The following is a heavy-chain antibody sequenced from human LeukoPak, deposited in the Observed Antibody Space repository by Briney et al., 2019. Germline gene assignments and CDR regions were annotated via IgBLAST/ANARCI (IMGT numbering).Heavy chain of an antibody. CDR1: GGSFSGYY. V-gene: IGHV4-4*09. J-gene: IGHJ4*02. CDR2: IYTSGST. CDR3: ASLSSDTTVDYFDY. D-gene: IGHD4-23*01. Sequence: SSESLSLTCAVYGGSFSGYYWNLIRQPPGKGLEWIGYIYTSGSTNYNPSLKSRVTISVDTSKNQFSLKLSSVTAADTAVYYCASLSSDTTVDYFDYWGQGTLVTVSS.